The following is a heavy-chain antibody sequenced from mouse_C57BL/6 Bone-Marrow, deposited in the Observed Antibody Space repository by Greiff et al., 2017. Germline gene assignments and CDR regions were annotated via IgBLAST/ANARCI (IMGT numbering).Heavy chain of an antibody. CDR1: GYTFTSYW. CDR3: ARDDGYYDYFDD. CDR2: IDPSDSYT. Sequence: QVQLQQPGAELVMPGASVKLSCKASGYTFTSYWMHWVKQRPGQGLEWIGEIDPSDSYTNYNQKFKGKSTLTVDKSSSTAYMQLSSLTSEDSAVYYCARDDGYYDYFDDRGQGTTLTVSS. V-gene: IGHV1-69*01. D-gene: IGHD2-3*01. J-gene: IGHJ2*01.